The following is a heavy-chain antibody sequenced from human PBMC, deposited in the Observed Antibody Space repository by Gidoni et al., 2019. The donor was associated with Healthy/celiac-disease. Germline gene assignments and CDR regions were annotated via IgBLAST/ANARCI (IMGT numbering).Heavy chain of an antibody. CDR2: IIPIFGTA. D-gene: IGHD1-26*01. J-gene: IGHJ4*02. CDR3: ARDGYSGSYLRGPYYFDY. Sequence: QVQLVQSGAEVKKPGSSVKVSCKASGGTFSSYAISWVRQAPGQGLEWMGGIIPIFGTANYAQKFQGRVTITADESTSTAYMELSSLRSEDTAVYYCARDGYSGSYLRGPYYFDYWGQGTLVTVSS. CDR1: GGTFSSYA. V-gene: IGHV1-69*01.